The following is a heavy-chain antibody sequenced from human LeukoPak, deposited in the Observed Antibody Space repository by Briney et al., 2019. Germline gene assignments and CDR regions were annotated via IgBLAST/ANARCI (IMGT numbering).Heavy chain of an antibody. D-gene: IGHD3-3*01. CDR3: ARSGYDFWSGIFDY. Sequence: PSETLSLTCAVYGGSFSVYYWSWIRQPPGKGLEWIGEINHSGSTNYNPSLKSRVTISVDTSKDQFSLRLSSVTAADTAVYYCARSGYDFWSGIFDYWGQGTLVTVSS. V-gene: IGHV4-34*01. CDR1: GGSFSVYY. CDR2: INHSGST. J-gene: IGHJ4*02.